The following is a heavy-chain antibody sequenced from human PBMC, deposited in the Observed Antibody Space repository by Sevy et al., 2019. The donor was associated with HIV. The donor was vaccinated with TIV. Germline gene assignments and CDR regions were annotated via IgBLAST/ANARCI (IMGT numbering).Heavy chain of an antibody. CDR2: ISSSSSTI. D-gene: IGHD6-6*01. CDR3: ARVLRSSSYKEVYYFDY. CDR1: GFTFSSYS. Sequence: GGSLRLSCAASGFTFSSYSMNWVRQAPGKGMEWVSYISSSSSTIYYADSVKGRFTISRDNAKNSLYLQMNSLRAEDTAVYYCARVLRSSSYKEVYYFDYWGQGTLVTVSS. J-gene: IGHJ4*02. V-gene: IGHV3-48*01.